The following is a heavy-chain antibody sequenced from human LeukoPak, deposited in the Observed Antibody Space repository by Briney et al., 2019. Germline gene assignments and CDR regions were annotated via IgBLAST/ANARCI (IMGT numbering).Heavy chain of an antibody. Sequence: GGSLRLSCAASGFTFSGSAMHWVRQASGKGLEWVGRIRSKANSYATAYAASVKGRFTISRDDSKNTAYLQMNNLRVDDTAVYYCARDPYSGSPRGFDYWGQGTRVAASS. V-gene: IGHV3-73*01. J-gene: IGHJ4*02. D-gene: IGHD1-26*01. CDR3: ARDPYSGSPRGFDY. CDR2: IRSKANSYAT. CDR1: GFTFSGSA.